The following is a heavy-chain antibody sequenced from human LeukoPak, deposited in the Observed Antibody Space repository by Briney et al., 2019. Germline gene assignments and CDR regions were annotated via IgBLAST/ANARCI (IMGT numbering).Heavy chain of an antibody. D-gene: IGHD2-15*01. V-gene: IGHV3-30*03. CDR3: ARESGGSCLECFDY. Sequence: PGGSLRLSCAASGFTFSSYGMHWVRQAPGKGLEWVAVISYDGSNKYYADSVKGRFTISRDNSKNTLYLQMNSLRAEDTAVYYCARESGGSCLECFDYRGQGTLVTVSS. J-gene: IGHJ4*02. CDR1: GFTFSSYG. CDR2: ISYDGSNK.